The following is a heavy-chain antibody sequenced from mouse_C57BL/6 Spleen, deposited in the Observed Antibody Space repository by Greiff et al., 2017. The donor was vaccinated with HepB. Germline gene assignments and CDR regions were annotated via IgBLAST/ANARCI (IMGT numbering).Heavy chain of an antibody. CDR1: GFSLTSYG. V-gene: IGHV2-6*03. J-gene: IGHJ4*01. Sequence: VKLQESGPGLVAPSQSLSITCTVSGFSLTSYGVHWVRQPPGKGLEWLVVIWSDGSTTYNSALKSRLSISKDNSKSQVFLKMNSLQTDDTAMYYCARAYYSKNYAMDYWGQGTSVTVSS. CDR3: ARAYYSKNYAMDY. D-gene: IGHD2-5*01. CDR2: IWSDGST.